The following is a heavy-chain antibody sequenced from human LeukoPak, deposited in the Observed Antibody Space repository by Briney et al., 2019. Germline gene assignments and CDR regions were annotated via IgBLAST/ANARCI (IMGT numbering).Heavy chain of an antibody. CDR2: ISAYNGNT. J-gene: IGHJ6*03. Sequence: ASVKVSCKASGYTFTSYGISWVRQAPGQGLEWMGWISAYNGNTNYAQKLQGRVTMTTDTSTSTAYMELRSLRSDDTAVYCCARKVYYYYYMDVWGKGTTVTVSS. V-gene: IGHV1-18*01. CDR3: ARKVYYYYYMDV. CDR1: GYTFTSYG.